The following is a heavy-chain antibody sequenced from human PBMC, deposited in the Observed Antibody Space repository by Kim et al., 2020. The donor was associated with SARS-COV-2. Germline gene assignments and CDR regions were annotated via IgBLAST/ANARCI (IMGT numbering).Heavy chain of an antibody. CDR3: AKGSAASVARWSQA. J-gene: IGHJ3*01. V-gene: IGHV3-23*01. Sequence: GGSLRLSCVASGFTFSNYAMSWVRQAPGKGLEWVSVISDSGDDSNYADSVNGRFTISRDNSKNTLYLRMTSLRVEDTAVYYCAKGSAASVARWSQAWGQGTMVTVSS. CDR2: ISDSGDDS. D-gene: IGHD3-10*01. CDR1: GFTFSNYA.